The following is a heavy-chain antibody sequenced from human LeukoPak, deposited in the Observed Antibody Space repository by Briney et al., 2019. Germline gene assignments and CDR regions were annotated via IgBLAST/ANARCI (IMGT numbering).Heavy chain of an antibody. D-gene: IGHD3-10*01. CDR2: ISGTNDDT. CDR1: GFIFKLFA. J-gene: IGHJ4*02. CDR3: VKTYCSITRCSPGFDS. Sequence: GGSLRLSCVGSGFIFKLFAVGWVRQAPGKGLEWVSVISGTNDDTDYADSVRDHFTISRDNSLNTLFLQMDNLRAEDTAVYYCVKTYCSITRCSPGFDSWGQGTLVTVSS. V-gene: IGHV3-23*01.